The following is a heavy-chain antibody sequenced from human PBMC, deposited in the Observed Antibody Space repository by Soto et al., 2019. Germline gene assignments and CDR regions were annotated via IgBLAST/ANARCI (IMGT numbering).Heavy chain of an antibody. V-gene: IGHV1-18*01. J-gene: IGHJ4*02. Sequence: ASVKVSCKASGYTFTSYGISWVRQAPGQGLEWMGWISAYNGNTNYAQKLQGRVTMTTDTSTSTAYMELRSLRSDDTAVYYCARAGSPVDTAMAAYYFDYWGQGTLVTVSS. CDR2: ISAYNGNT. D-gene: IGHD5-18*01. CDR3: ARAGSPVDTAMAAYYFDY. CDR1: GYTFTSYG.